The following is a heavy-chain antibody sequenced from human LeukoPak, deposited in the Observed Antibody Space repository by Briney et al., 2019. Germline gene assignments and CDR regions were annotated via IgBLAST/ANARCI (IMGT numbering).Heavy chain of an antibody. CDR1: GGSISSSSYY. V-gene: IGHV4-39*07. J-gene: IGHJ4*02. Sequence: SETLSLTCTVSGGSISSSSYYWGWIRQPPGKGLEWIGSIYYSGSTYNPSLKSRVTISVDTSKKQFSLRLTSVTAADTAIYYCAAMTTVTMYSYSFDSWGQGTLLTVSS. CDR2: IYYSGST. CDR3: AAMTTVTMYSYSFDS. D-gene: IGHD4-17*01.